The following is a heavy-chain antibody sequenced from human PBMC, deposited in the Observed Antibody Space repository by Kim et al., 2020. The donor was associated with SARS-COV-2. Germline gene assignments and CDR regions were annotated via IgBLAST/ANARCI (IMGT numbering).Heavy chain of an antibody. V-gene: IGHV4-34*01. CDR3: ARIGYYYDSSGYYD. Sequence: SETLSLTFAVYGGSFSGYYWSWIRQPPGKGLEWIGEINHSGSTNYNPSLKSRVTISVDTSKNQFSLKLSSVTAADTAVYYCARIGYYYDSSGYYDWGQGTLVTVSS. D-gene: IGHD3-22*01. CDR2: INHSGST. J-gene: IGHJ4*02. CDR1: GGSFSGYY.